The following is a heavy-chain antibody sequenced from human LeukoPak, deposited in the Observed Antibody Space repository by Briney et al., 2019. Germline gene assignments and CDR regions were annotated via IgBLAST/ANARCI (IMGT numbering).Heavy chain of an antibody. D-gene: IGHD6-13*01. CDR3: ARGGVYSSRGIDY. J-gene: IGHJ4*02. Sequence: GGSLRLSCAASGFTFDSYSMNWVRQAPGKGLEWVSSITGSSNYIYYADSVKGRFTISRDNAKNSLYLQMNSLRAEDTAVYYCARGGVYSSRGIDYWGQGTLVTVSS. CDR1: GFTFDSYS. V-gene: IGHV3-21*01. CDR2: ITGSSNYI.